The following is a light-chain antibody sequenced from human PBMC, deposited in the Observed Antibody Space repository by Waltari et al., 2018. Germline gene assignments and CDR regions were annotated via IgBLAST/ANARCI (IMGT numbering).Light chain of an antibody. CDR2: EVT. CDR1: SRDVGGYNY. CDR3: SSYTSSSTFSVV. J-gene: IGLJ2*01. Sequence: QSALTQPASVSGSPGQSITISCTGTSRDVGGYNYVSCYQQHPGKAPKLIIYEVTNRPSGVSNRFSGSKSGNTASLTISGLQAEDEADYSCSSYTSSSTFSVVFGGGTKLTVL. V-gene: IGLV2-14*01.